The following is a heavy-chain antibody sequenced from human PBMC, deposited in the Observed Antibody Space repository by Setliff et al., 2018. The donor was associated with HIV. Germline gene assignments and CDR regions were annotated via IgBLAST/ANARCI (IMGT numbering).Heavy chain of an antibody. CDR2: IIPILGIA. Sequence: SVKVSCKASGYNFTDYDINWVRQATGQGLEWMGGIIPILGIANYAQKFQDRVTINTDESASTASIELSSLRSEDTAVHYCTRGKYYENSDGLSFDIWGQGTMVTVSS. CDR3: TRGKYYENSDGLSFDI. J-gene: IGHJ3*02. CDR1: GYNFTDYD. V-gene: IGHV1-69*10. D-gene: IGHD3-22*01.